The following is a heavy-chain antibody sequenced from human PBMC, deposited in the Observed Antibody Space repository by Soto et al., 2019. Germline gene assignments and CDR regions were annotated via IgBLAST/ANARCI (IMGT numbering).Heavy chain of an antibody. V-gene: IGHV3-21*01. CDR3: VSARSAP. Sequence: EVQLVESGGGLVKPGGSLRLSCAASGFTFSSYSMNWVRQAPGKGLEWVSSISSSSGHIYYANSVKGRFTISRDNAKNPLYLQMNRLRAEDKAVYYCVSARSAPWGRGTLVTVSS. J-gene: IGHJ5*02. CDR2: ISSSSGHI. D-gene: IGHD6-6*01. CDR1: GFTFSSYS.